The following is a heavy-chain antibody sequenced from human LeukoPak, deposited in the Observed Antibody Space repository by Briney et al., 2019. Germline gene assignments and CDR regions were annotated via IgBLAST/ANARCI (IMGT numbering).Heavy chain of an antibody. CDR3: AKDYVGSGSLNYYMDV. Sequence: PGGSLRLSCAASGFTFDKNAMHWVRQAPGKGLEWVSGISWNSRSIAYADSVKGRFTISRDNAKNSLRLEMNSLRGEDTALYYCAKDYVGSGSLNYYMDVWGKGTTVTVSS. D-gene: IGHD3-10*01. CDR1: GFTFDKNA. CDR2: ISWNSRSI. J-gene: IGHJ6*03. V-gene: IGHV3-9*01.